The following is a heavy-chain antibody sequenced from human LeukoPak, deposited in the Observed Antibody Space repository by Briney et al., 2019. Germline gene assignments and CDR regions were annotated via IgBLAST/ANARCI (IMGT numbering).Heavy chain of an antibody. V-gene: IGHV4-61*01. Sequence: SETLSLTCTVSGGSISSSSFYWSWIRQPPGKGLEWIGYIYYSGSTNYNPSLKSRVTISVDTSKNQFSLKLSSVTAADTAVYYCARALGYSGYKYYFDYWGQGTLVTVSS. CDR1: GGSISSSSFY. CDR2: IYYSGST. J-gene: IGHJ4*02. D-gene: IGHD5-12*01. CDR3: ARALGYSGYKYYFDY.